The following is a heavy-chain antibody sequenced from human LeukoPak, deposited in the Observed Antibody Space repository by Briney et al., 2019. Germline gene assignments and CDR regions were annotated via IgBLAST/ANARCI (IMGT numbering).Heavy chain of an antibody. Sequence: GGSLRLSCAASGFTFTYYAMHWVRQAPGKGLEWVSVVSNDGSNQDYTDSVKGRFIISRDDSKSTVYLQMNSLRVDDTAVYYCARDRADGYNYGDYFDNWGQGTLVTVSS. J-gene: IGHJ4*02. CDR2: VSNDGSNQ. D-gene: IGHD5-18*01. CDR3: ARDRADGYNYGDYFDN. CDR1: GFTFTYYA. V-gene: IGHV3-30-3*01.